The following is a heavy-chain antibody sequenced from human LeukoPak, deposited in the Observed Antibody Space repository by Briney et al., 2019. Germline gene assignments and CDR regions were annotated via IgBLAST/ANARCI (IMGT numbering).Heavy chain of an antibody. CDR2: ISAYNGNT. J-gene: IGHJ4*02. D-gene: IGHD3-22*01. V-gene: IGHV1-18*01. Sequence: ASVKLSCKASGYTFTSYGISWVRQAPGQGLEWMGWISAYNGNTNYAQKLQGRVTMTTDTSTSTAYMELRSLRSDDTAVYYCARGHPSTYYDSSGYYSYYFDYWGQGTLVTVSS. CDR3: ARGHPSTYYDSSGYYSYYFDY. CDR1: GYTFTSYG.